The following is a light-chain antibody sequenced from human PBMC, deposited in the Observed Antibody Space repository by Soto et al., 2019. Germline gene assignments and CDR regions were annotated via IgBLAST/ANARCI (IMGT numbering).Light chain of an antibody. J-gene: IGLJ3*02. CDR3: SSYAGSNNWV. CDR2: EVS. V-gene: IGLV2-8*01. CDR1: SSDVGGYNY. Sequence: QSALTQPPSASGSPGQSVTISCTGTSSDVGGYNYVSWYQQHPGKAPKLMIYEVSKRPSGVPDRFSGSKSGNTASLTVPGXXXXXXXXXYCSSYAGSNNWVFGGGTKLTV.